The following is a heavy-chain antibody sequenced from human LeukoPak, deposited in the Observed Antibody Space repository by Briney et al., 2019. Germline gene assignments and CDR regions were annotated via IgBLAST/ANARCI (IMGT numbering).Heavy chain of an antibody. J-gene: IGHJ4*02. D-gene: IGHD6-19*01. CDR1: GYTFTSYY. Sequence: SVKVSCKASGYTFTSYYMHWVRQAPGQGLEWMGGIIPIFGTANYAQKFQGRVTITADKSTSTAYMELSSLRSEDTAVYYCARAGRVPYYFDYWGQGTLVTVSS. CDR3: ARAGRVPYYFDY. CDR2: IIPIFGTA. V-gene: IGHV1-69*06.